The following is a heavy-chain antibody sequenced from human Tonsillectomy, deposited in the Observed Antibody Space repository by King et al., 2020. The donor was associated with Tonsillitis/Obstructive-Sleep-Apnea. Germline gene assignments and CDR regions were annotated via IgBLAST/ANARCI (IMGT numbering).Heavy chain of an antibody. D-gene: IGHD3-3*02. J-gene: IGHJ4*02. CDR1: GFSLTTPGVS. V-gene: IGHV2-5*02. CDR2: IYWDDDK. Sequence: TLKESGPTLVKPTQTLTLACTFSGFSLTTPGVSVGWIRQPPGQALEWLALIYWDDDKRYSPSLKTRLTITRDTSKNQVVLRMTNMGPVDTATYFCVHSPTFSTVARVDYWGQGTLVTVSS. CDR3: VHSPTFSTVARVDY.